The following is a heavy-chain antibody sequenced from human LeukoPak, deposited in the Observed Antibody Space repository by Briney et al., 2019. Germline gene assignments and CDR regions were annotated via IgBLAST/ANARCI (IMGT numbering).Heavy chain of an antibody. CDR1: GGSISSGGYS. CDR2: IYYSGST. Sequence: PSETLSLTCAVSGGSISSGGYSWSWIRQPPGKGLEWIGYIYYSGSTHYNSSLKSRVTISVDTSKNQFSLKLSSVTAADTAVYYCARNRGDGYNWYYFDYWGQGTLVTVSS. D-gene: IGHD5-24*01. V-gene: IGHV4-31*11. J-gene: IGHJ4*02. CDR3: ARNRGDGYNWYYFDY.